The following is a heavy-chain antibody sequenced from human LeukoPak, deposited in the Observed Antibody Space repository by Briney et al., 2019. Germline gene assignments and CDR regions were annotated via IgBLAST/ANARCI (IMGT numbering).Heavy chain of an antibody. CDR3: ARMGNPATVTADY. CDR2: IYYSGST. Sequence: SETLTLTCTVSGGSISSYYWSWIRQPPGKGLEWIGYIYYSGSTNYNPSLKSRVTISVDTSKNQFSLKLSSVTAADTAVYYCARMGNPATVTADYWGQGTLVTVSS. CDR1: GGSISSYY. V-gene: IGHV4-59*01. D-gene: IGHD4-17*01. J-gene: IGHJ4*02.